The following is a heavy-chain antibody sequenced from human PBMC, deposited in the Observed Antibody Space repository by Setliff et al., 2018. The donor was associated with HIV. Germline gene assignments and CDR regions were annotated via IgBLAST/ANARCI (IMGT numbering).Heavy chain of an antibody. V-gene: IGHV4-38-2*02. CDR1: GDSISSDFY. D-gene: IGHD6-19*01. J-gene: IGHJ4*02. CDR2: IYHSGNT. Sequence: SETLSLTCTVSGDSISSDFYWGWIRQPPGKGLEWIASIYHSGNTYYMPSLQSRVTISRDNAKNSLYLQMNSLRAEDTALYYRVKMALAGTYLDYWGQGTLVTVSS. CDR3: VKMALAGTYLDY.